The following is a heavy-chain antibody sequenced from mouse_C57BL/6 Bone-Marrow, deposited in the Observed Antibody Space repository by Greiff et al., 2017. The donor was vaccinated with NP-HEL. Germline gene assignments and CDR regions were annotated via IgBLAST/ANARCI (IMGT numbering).Heavy chain of an antibody. J-gene: IGHJ4*01. D-gene: IGHD4-1*01. CDR2: IYPYNGVS. V-gene: IGHV1-31*01. CDR1: GYSFTGYY. CDR3: ARGLGRNAMDY. Sequence: EVQGVESGPELVKPGASVKISCKASGYSFTGYYMPWVKQSPGNILDWIGYIYPYNGVSSYNQKFKGKATLTVDKSSSTAYMELRSLTSEDSAVYYCARGLGRNAMDYWGQGTSVTVSS.